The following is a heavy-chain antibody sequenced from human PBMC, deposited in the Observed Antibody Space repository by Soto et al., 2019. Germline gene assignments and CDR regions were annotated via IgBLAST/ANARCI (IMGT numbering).Heavy chain of an antibody. Sequence: GGALRVSCASPGFTFSYYYVVWIRQAPGKGLELVSYIDNGGTVYYADSVKGRFTISRDNAKDSLYLQMNSLRAEDTAVYYCARGHALFDYWGPGTLVTVSS. J-gene: IGHJ4*02. CDR2: IDNGGTV. CDR3: ARGHALFDY. V-gene: IGHV3-11*01. CDR1: GFTFSYYY.